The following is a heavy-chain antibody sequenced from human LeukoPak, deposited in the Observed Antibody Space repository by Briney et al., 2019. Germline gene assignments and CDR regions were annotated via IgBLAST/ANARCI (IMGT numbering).Heavy chain of an antibody. D-gene: IGHD2-2*01. CDR2: IWYDGSNK. V-gene: IGHV3-33*01. CDR1: GFTLSSYG. CDR3: ARDGVVVVPAATQTNYYYYYMDV. J-gene: IGHJ6*03. Sequence: GRSLRLSCAASGFTLSSYGMHWVRQAPGKGLEWVAVIWYDGSNKYYADSVKGRFTISRDNSKNTLYLQMNSLRAEDTAVYYCARDGVVVVPAATQTNYYYYYMDVWGKGTTVTVSS.